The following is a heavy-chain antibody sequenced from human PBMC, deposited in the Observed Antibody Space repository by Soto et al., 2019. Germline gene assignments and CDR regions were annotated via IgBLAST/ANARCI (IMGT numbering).Heavy chain of an antibody. CDR1: GFTFSSHI. CDR2: IWYGGGPQ. Sequence: QVQLVESGGGVVQPGGSLRLSCAASGFTFSSHIMQWVRQAPGKGLEWVATIWYGGGPQHYGDSVRGRFTISRDDSENTQYLQMNSLRVEDTAVYYCARDTFYSGSSGNYYHYFDLWGRGTLVTVSS. CDR3: ARDTFYSGSSGNYYHYFDL. J-gene: IGHJ2*01. D-gene: IGHD3-22*01. V-gene: IGHV3-33*01.